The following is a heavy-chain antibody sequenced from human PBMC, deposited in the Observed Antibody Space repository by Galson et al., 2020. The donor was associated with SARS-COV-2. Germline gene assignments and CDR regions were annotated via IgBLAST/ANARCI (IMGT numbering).Heavy chain of an antibody. CDR3: AYGIAAAALSY. CDR2: INPSGGST. V-gene: IGHV1-46*01. CDR1: GCTFTNYY. D-gene: IGHD6-13*01. Sequence: ASVKVSCKASGCTFTNYYMHWVRQAPGQGLEWMGIINPSGGSTSYAQKFQGRVTMTRDTSTSTVYMELSSLRSEDTAVYYCAYGIAAAALSYWGQGTLVTVSS. J-gene: IGHJ4*02.